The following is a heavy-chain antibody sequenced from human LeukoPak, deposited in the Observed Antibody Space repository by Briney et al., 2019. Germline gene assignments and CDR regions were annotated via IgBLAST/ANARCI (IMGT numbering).Heavy chain of an antibody. CDR1: GGTFSSYA. V-gene: IGHV1-69*13. D-gene: IGHD2-2*01. CDR2: IIPIFGTA. CDR3: ARDRYCSSTSCESHPMGYWFDP. Sequence: ASVKVSCKASGGTFSSYAISWVRQAPGQGLEWMGGIIPIFGTANYAQKFQGRVTITADESTSTAYMELSSLRSEDTAVYYCARDRYCSSTSCESHPMGYWFDPWGQGTLVTVSS. J-gene: IGHJ5*02.